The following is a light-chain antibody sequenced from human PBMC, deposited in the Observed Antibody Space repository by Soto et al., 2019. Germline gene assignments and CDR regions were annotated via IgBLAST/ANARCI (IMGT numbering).Light chain of an antibody. CDR1: QGISNY. CDR3: QNYDSAPIT. V-gene: IGKV1-27*01. Sequence: DIQMTQSPSSLSASVGNRVSITCRASQGISNYLAWYQHKPGKAPKVLIFAASTLQPCVPSRFSGSGSGTDFTLTINSLQPDDIATYYCQNYDSAPITFGQGTRLEIK. J-gene: IGKJ5*01. CDR2: AAS.